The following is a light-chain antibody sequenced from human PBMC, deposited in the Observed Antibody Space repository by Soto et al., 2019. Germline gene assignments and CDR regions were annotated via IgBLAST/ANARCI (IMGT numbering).Light chain of an antibody. Sequence: QSALTQPASVSGSPGQSITISCTGTSSDVGGYDFVSWYQQHPGQAPKLMIYEVTNRPSGVSNRFSGSKSANTASLIISGLQAEDEADYYCSSSTRSSTLLYVFGTGTKVTVL. J-gene: IGLJ1*01. CDR2: EVT. V-gene: IGLV2-14*01. CDR3: SSSTRSSTLLYV. CDR1: SSDVGGYDF.